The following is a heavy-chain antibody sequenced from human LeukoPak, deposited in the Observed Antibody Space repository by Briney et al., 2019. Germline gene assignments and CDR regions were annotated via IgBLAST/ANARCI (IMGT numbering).Heavy chain of an antibody. CDR1: GDSISSGGYY. CDR3: ARDRYDSYPMDV. Sequence: PSETLSLTCTVSGDSISSGGYYWSWIRQHPGKGLEWIGYIYYSGSTYYSPSLKSRATISVDMSKNQFSLNLSSVTAADTAVYYCARDRYDSYPMDVWGQGTTVTVSS. D-gene: IGHD3-3*01. V-gene: IGHV4-31*03. CDR2: IYYSGST. J-gene: IGHJ6*02.